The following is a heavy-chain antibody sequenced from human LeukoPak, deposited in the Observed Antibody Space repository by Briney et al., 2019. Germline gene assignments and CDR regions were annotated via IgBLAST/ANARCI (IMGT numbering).Heavy chain of an antibody. CDR3: AKDLGGSATTV. V-gene: IGHV3-9*01. CDR1: GFTFEDHV. J-gene: IGHJ4*02. Sequence: GGSLRLSCAASGFTFEDHVMHWVRQAPGKGLEWVSSISWSGDRMGYADAVRGRFTISRDNAKNSLFLQMNSLRVEDTALYYCAKDLGGSATTVWGQGTLVTVSS. D-gene: IGHD2-2*01. CDR2: ISWSGDRM.